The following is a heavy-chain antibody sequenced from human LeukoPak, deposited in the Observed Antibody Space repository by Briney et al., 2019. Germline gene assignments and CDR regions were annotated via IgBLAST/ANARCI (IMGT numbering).Heavy chain of an antibody. CDR3: AKGGPYDFWSGYPEYYFDY. J-gene: IGHJ4*02. V-gene: IGHV5-51*01. Sequence: GESLKISCQGSGYSFTSYWIGWVRQMPGKGLEWMGIIYPGDSDTRYSPSFQGQVTISADKSIGSAYLQWSSLKASDTAIYYCAKGGPYDFWSGYPEYYFDYWGQGTLVTVSS. D-gene: IGHD3-3*01. CDR2: IYPGDSDT. CDR1: GYSFTSYW.